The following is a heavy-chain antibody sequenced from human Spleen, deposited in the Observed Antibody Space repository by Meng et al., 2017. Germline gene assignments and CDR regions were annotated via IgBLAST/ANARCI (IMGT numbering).Heavy chain of an antibody. J-gene: IGHJ4*02. D-gene: IGHD2/OR15-2a*01. Sequence: GESLKISCAASGFTFDDYGMSWVRQAPGKGLEWVALLWYDGTNTFYSDSVKGRFTISRDSSKNTLYPQMNSLRAEDSAVYYCARPGEYHYFADWGQGTLVTVSS. V-gene: IGHV3-33*08. CDR1: GFTFDDYG. CDR2: LWYDGTNT. CDR3: ARPGEYHYFAD.